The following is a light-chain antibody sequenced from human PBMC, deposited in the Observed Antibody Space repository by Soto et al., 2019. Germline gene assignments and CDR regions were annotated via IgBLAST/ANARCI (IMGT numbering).Light chain of an antibody. CDR2: GVA. Sequence: QSALTQPASVSGSPGQSVTISCTGTSSDIGAFNYVSWYQHHPGKAPKLMIYGVANRPSGVSNRFSGSKSGNTASLTISGLQAEDEASYYCSSYTTDSTVFGGGTKLTVL. V-gene: IGLV2-14*01. CDR1: SSDIGAFNY. CDR3: SSYTTDSTV. J-gene: IGLJ2*01.